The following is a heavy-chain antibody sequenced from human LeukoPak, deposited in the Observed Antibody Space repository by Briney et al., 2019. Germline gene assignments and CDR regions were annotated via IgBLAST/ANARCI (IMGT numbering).Heavy chain of an antibody. Sequence: SETLSLTCTVSGGSISSYYWSWIRQPPGKGLEWIGYIYYSGSTNYIPSLKSRVTISVDTSKNQFSLELSSVTAADTAVYYCARWGSITTARFDYWGQGTLVTVSS. V-gene: IGHV4-59*01. J-gene: IGHJ4*02. D-gene: IGHD3-16*01. CDR3: ARWGSITTARFDY. CDR2: IYYSGST. CDR1: GGSISSYY.